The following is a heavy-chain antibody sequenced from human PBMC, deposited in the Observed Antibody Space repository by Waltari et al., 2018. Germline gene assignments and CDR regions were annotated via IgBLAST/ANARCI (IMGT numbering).Heavy chain of an antibody. Sequence: QLQLQESGPGLVKPSETLSLTCTVSGGAISRSSYYWGWIRQPPGKGLEWIGSIYYSGSTYYNPSLKSRVTISVDTSKNQFSLKLSSVTAADTAVYYCARRLIAAAGTWFDPWGQGTLVTVSS. J-gene: IGHJ5*02. CDR3: ARRLIAAAGTWFDP. D-gene: IGHD6-13*01. V-gene: IGHV4-39*01. CDR1: GGAISRSSYY. CDR2: IYYSGST.